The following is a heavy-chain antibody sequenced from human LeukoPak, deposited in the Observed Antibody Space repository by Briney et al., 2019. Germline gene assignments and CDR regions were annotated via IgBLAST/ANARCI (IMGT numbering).Heavy chain of an antibody. D-gene: IGHD1-26*01. J-gene: IGHJ4*02. CDR3: ARRGGSYWKTIDY. Sequence: SETLSLTCAVYGGSFSGYYWSWIRQPPGKGLEWIGEINHSGSTNYNPSLKSRVTISVDTSKNQFSLKLSSVTAADTAVYYCARRGGSYWKTIDYWGQGTLVTVSS. CDR1: GGSFSGYY. V-gene: IGHV4-34*01. CDR2: INHSGST.